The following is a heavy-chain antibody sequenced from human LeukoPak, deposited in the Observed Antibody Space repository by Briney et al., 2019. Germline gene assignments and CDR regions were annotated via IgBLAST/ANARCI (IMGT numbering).Heavy chain of an antibody. J-gene: IGHJ4*02. Sequence: ASVKVSCKASGYTFTGYYMHWVRQAPGQGLEWMGWINPNSGGTNYAQKFQGRVTMTRDTSISTAYMELSRLRSDDTAVYYCARDPSEGSSSWYPASYYFDYWGQGTLVTVSS. CDR1: GYTFTGYY. V-gene: IGHV1-2*02. CDR2: INPNSGGT. CDR3: ARDPSEGSSSWYPASYYFDY. D-gene: IGHD6-13*01.